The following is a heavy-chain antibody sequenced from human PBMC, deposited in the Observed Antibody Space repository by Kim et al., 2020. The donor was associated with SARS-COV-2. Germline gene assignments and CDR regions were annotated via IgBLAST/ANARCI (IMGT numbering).Heavy chain of an antibody. V-gene: IGHV4-31*03. Sequence: SETLSLTCTVSGGSISSGGYYWSWIRQHPGKGLEWIGYIYYSGSTYYNPSLKSRVTISVDTSKNQFSLKLSSVTAADTAVYYCARGGGDTAMEDYWGQGTLVTVSS. D-gene: IGHD5-18*01. CDR3: ARGGGDTAMEDY. CDR1: GGSISSGGYY. J-gene: IGHJ4*02. CDR2: IYYSGST.